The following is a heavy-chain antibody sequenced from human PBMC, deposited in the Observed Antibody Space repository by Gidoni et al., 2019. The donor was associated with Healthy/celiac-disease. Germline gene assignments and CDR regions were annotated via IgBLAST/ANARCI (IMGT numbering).Heavy chain of an antibody. D-gene: IGHD1-26*01. CDR2: IGGSGGST. CDR3: AKWGIVGATLGY. V-gene: IGHV3-23*01. Sequence: EVQLLESGGGLVQPGGSLRLSWAASGSTFSSYAMSWVRQTPGKGLEWVSDIGGSGGSTYYADTVKGRFTISRDNSKNTLYLQMNSLRAEDTAVYYCAKWGIVGATLGYWGQGTLVTVSS. CDR1: GSTFSSYA. J-gene: IGHJ4*02.